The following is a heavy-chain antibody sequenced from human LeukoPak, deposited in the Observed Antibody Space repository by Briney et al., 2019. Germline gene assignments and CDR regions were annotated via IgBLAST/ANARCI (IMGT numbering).Heavy chain of an antibody. CDR1: GFTVSSNY. J-gene: IGHJ6*04. CDR2: ISSSSSYI. CDR3: AKSTRAVMAMMDV. Sequence: GGSLRLSCAASGFTVSSNYMSWVRQAPGKGLEWVSSISSSSSYIYHADSVKGRFTISRDNAKNSLFLQMNSLRAEDTAVYFCAKSTRAVMAMMDVWGKGTTVTVSS. V-gene: IGHV3-21*01. D-gene: IGHD3-16*01.